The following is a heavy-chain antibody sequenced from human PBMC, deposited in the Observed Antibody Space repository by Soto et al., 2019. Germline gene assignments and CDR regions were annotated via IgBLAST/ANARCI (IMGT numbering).Heavy chain of an antibody. V-gene: IGHV5-51*01. D-gene: IGHD3-16*01. CDR2: IFPDDSDT. Sequence: GESLKISCKASGFSFTLYWIAWVRQMPGKGLEWMGVIFPDDSDTRYSPSFQGQVTISADKSISTAYLQWSSLKASDTAMYYCERRGKEYDRSFWFDPWGQGTQVTVSS. CDR3: ERRGKEYDRSFWFDP. J-gene: IGHJ5*02. CDR1: GFSFTLYW.